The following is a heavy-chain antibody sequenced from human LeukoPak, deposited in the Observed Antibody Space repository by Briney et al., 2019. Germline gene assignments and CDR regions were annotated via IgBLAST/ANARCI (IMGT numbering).Heavy chain of an antibody. V-gene: IGHV1-69*13. CDR3: ARGRAAGTNWDY. J-gene: IGHJ4*02. CDR1: GYTFTSYA. D-gene: IGHD6-13*01. Sequence: SVKVSCKASGYTFTSYAMNWVRQAPGQGLEWMGGIIPIFGTANYAQKFQGRVTITADESTSTAYMELSSLRSEDTAVYYCARGRAAGTNWDYWGQGTLVTVSS. CDR2: IIPIFGTA.